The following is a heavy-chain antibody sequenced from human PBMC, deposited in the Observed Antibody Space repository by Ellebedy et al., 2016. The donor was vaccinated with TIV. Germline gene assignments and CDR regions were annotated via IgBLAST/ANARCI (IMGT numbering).Heavy chain of an antibody. CDR3: ATGIITMVRGVADY. Sequence: ASVKVSCKVSGYTLTELSMHWVRQAPGKGLEWMGGFDPEDGETIYAQKFQGRATMTEDTSTDTAHMELSSLRSEDTAVYYCATGIITMVRGVADYWGQGTLVTVSS. V-gene: IGHV1-24*01. D-gene: IGHD3-10*01. J-gene: IGHJ4*02. CDR2: FDPEDGET. CDR1: GYTLTELS.